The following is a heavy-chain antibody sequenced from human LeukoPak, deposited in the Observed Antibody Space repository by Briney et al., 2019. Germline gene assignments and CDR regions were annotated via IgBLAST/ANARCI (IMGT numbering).Heavy chain of an antibody. Sequence: GGSLRLSCAASGFTFSSYSMNWVRQAPGKGLEWVSYISSSSSTIYYADSVKGRFTISRDNAKNSLYLQMNSLRAEDTAVYYCARTGIVVVVAALAAFDIWGQGTMVTVSS. D-gene: IGHD2-15*01. CDR3: ARTGIVVVVAALAAFDI. CDR2: ISSSSSTI. J-gene: IGHJ3*02. V-gene: IGHV3-48*01. CDR1: GFTFSSYS.